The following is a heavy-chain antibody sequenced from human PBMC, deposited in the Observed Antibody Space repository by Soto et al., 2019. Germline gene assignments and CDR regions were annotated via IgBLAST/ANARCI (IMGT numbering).Heavy chain of an antibody. CDR2: VSGSGDST. D-gene: IGHD2-21*02. CDR3: AKGRASDCPGCTQDY. CDR1: AFTFSSYA. J-gene: IGHJ4*02. V-gene: IGHV3-23*01. Sequence: GFLRLSCAASAFTFSSYAMSWVRQAPGKGLEWVSAVSGSGDSTYYADSVKGRFTISRDNSKNTLYLQMNSLRAEDTAVYYCAKGRASDCPGCTQDYWGQGTLVTVSS.